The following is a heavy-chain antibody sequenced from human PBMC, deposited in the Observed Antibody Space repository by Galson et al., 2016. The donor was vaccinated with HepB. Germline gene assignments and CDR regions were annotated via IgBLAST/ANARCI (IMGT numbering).Heavy chain of an antibody. Sequence: SLRLSCAGSGFSFSNHGMSWVRQPPGKGLEWLAVTSHDGNDKYYADSVKARFPITRDNSKNTMYLQMNSLRVEDTAVYYCGRANGSGNCGVDQWGQGTLVTVSS. D-gene: IGHD3-10*01. CDR1: GFSFSNHG. J-gene: IGHJ4*02. CDR3: GRANGSGNCGVDQ. CDR2: TSHDGNDK. V-gene: IGHV3-30*03.